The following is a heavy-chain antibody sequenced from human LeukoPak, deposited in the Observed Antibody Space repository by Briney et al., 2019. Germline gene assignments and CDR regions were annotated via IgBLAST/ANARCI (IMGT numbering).Heavy chain of an antibody. D-gene: IGHD3-10*01. V-gene: IGHV3-23*01. CDR3: AGRGSGSYFDY. J-gene: IGHJ4*02. CDR2: IGGSGGGT. Sequence: GGSLRLSCAASGFTFSSYAMGWVRQAPGKGLEWVSSIGGSGGGTYYADSVKGRFTISRDNSQNTLYLQMNSLRAEDTAVYYCAGRGSGSYFDYWGQGTLVTVSS. CDR1: GFTFSSYA.